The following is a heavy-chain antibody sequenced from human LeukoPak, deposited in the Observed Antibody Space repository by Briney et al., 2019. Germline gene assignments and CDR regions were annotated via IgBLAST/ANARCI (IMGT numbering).Heavy chain of an antibody. CDR2: ISGSGGST. V-gene: IGHV3-23*01. Sequence: GGSLRLSCAASGFTFSSYAMSWVRQAPGEGLEWVSAISGSGGSTYYADSVKGRFTISRDNSKNTLYLQMNSLRAEDTAVYYCAKSLDYDILTGPFDYWGQGTLVTVSS. J-gene: IGHJ4*02. D-gene: IGHD3-9*01. CDR3: AKSLDYDILTGPFDY. CDR1: GFTFSSYA.